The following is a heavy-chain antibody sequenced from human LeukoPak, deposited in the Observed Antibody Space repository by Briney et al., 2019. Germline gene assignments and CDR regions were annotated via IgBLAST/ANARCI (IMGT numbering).Heavy chain of an antibody. D-gene: IGHD2-2*03. V-gene: IGHV5-51*01. CDR3: ARQGGYCSSTSCPNWFDP. Sequence: GESLMISCKGSGYSFTSYWIGWVRQMPGKGLEWMGIIYPGDSDTRYSPSFQGQVTISADKSISTAYLQWSSLKASDTAMYYCARQGGYCSSTSCPNWFDPWGQGTLVTVSS. J-gene: IGHJ5*02. CDR1: GYSFTSYW. CDR2: IYPGDSDT.